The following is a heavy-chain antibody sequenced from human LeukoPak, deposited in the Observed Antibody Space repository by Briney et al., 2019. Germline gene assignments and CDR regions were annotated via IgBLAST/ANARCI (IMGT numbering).Heavy chain of an antibody. Sequence: GESLRLSCAASGFTFSSYAMSWVRQAPGKGLEWVSAISGSGGSTYYADSVKGRFTISRDNSKNTLYLQMNSLRAEDTAVYYCAKDWPNRGCSSGWWCALTGGFDYWGQGTLVTVSS. D-gene: IGHD6-19*01. CDR1: GFTFSSYA. CDR2: ISGSGGST. J-gene: IGHJ4*02. V-gene: IGHV3-23*01. CDR3: AKDWPNRGCSSGWWCALTGGFDY.